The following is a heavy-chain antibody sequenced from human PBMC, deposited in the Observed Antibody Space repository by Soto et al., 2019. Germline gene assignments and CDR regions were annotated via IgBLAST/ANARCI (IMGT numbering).Heavy chain of an antibody. Sequence: EVQLVESGGGVVQPGGSLRLSCAASGFTFSTYGINWVRQAPGKGLEWISYISGSSSTLSYADSVKGRFTISRDNAKNSLYLQMNSLRAEDTAVYYCARCCDYWGQGTLVTVSS. J-gene: IGHJ4*02. CDR2: ISGSSSTL. CDR3: ARCCDY. CDR1: GFTFSTYG. V-gene: IGHV3-48*04.